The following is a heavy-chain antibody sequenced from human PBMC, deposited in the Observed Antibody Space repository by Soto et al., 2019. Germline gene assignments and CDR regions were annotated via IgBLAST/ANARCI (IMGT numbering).Heavy chain of an antibody. CDR1: GGPIHNNYYY. J-gene: IGHJ4*02. CDR3: ARRDWSGYFDY. D-gene: IGHD3-3*01. V-gene: IGHV4-39*01. Sequence: SETLSLTCNVSGGPIHNNYYYWGWLRQPPRKGLEWIGNVYHSGSTSYSPSHQNRVTISVDKSKNQFSLSLTSVSAADTAVYFCARRDWSGYFDYWGQGSLVTVSS. CDR2: VYHSGST.